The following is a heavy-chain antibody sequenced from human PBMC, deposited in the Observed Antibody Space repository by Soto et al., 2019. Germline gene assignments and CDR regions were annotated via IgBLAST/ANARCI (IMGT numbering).Heavy chain of an antibody. CDR1: GGTFSSYA. D-gene: IGHD6-19*01. V-gene: IGHV1-69*01. Sequence: QVQLVQSGAEVKKPVSSVKVSCKASGGTFSSYAISWVRQAPVQGLEWMGGIIPIFGTASYAQKFQGRVTITADEYTSTAYMELSSLRSEDTAVYYCARGAGANYYYYYGMDVWGQGTKVTVSS. CDR2: IIPIFGTA. CDR3: ARGAGANYYYYYGMDV. J-gene: IGHJ6*02.